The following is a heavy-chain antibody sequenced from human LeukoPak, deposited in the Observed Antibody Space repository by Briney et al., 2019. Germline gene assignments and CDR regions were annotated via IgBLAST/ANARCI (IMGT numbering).Heavy chain of an antibody. D-gene: IGHD5-12*01. J-gene: IGHJ3*02. V-gene: IGHV4-30-4*01. CDR1: GGSISSVDYY. Sequence: SETLSLTCTVSGGSISSVDYYWNWIRQPPGKGLEWIGYIYYSGSNYFNPSLKSRVTISVDTSKNQFSLKLSSVTAADTAVYYCARGYSGYASDAFDIWGQGTMVTVSS. CDR3: ARGYSGYASDAFDI. CDR2: IYYSGSN.